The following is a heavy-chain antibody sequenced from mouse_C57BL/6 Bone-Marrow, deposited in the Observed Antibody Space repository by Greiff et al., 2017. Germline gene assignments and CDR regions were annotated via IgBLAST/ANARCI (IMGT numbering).Heavy chain of an antibody. Sequence: VQLQQSGPELVKPGASVKISCKASGYSFTSYYIHWVKQRPGQGLEWIGWIYPGSGNTKYNEQFKGKATLAADTSSSTAYMQLSSLTSEDSAVYYCARDEIFYSNYVDYWGQGTTLTVSS. CDR2: IYPGSGNT. CDR1: GYSFTSYY. V-gene: IGHV1-66*01. D-gene: IGHD2-5*01. J-gene: IGHJ2*01. CDR3: ARDEIFYSNYVDY.